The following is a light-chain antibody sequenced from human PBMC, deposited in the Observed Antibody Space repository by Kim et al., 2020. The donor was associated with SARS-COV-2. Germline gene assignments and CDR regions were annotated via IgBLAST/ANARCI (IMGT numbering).Light chain of an antibody. V-gene: IGLV2-14*03. CDR1: SSDVGGYNY. J-gene: IGLJ1*01. Sequence: QSITISCTGTSSDVGGYNYVSWYQQHPGKAPKLMIYDVNNRPSGVSNRFSGFKSGNTASLTISGLQAEDEADYYCSSYISSSTNYVFGSGTKVTVL. CDR2: DVN. CDR3: SSYISSSTNYV.